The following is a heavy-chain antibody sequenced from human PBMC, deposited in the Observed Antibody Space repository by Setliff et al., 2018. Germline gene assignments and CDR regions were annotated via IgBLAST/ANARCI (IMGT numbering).Heavy chain of an antibody. CDR1: GFTFSSYE. CDR3: GRVYNPKRDHGDYLGKNFDY. Sequence: ETLSLSCAASGFTFSSYEMNWVRQAPGKGLEWVANINGDGSETYYVDSVKGRFTISRDNAKNSLYLQMNSLRAEDTALYYCGRVYNPKRDHGDYLGKNFDYWGQGTLVTVSS. V-gene: IGHV3-7*01. D-gene: IGHD4-17*01. J-gene: IGHJ4*02. CDR2: INGDGSET.